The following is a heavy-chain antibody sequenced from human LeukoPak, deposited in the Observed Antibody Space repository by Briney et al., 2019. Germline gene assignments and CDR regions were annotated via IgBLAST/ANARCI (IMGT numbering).Heavy chain of an antibody. J-gene: IGHJ4*02. Sequence: ASVKVSCKASGYTFISYYTHWVRQSPRQKVERMGIINTSGDDTIYTQNFQGRVTMTRDTSTSTVYMELSGLRPEDTAVYYCARVPDITFDYWGQGTLVTVSS. CDR3: ARVPDITFDY. CDR1: GYTFISYY. D-gene: IGHD2-15*01. V-gene: IGHV1-46*01. CDR2: INTSGDDT.